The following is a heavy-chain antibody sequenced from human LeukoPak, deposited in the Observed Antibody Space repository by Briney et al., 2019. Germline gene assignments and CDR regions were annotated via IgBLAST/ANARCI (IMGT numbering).Heavy chain of an antibody. V-gene: IGHV1-18*01. J-gene: IGHJ5*02. CDR3: ASSITMVRGVIISGDWFDP. CDR1: GYTFTSYG. Sequence: VASVKVSCKASGYTFTSYGISWVRQAPGQGLEWMGWISAYNGNTNYAQKLQGRVTMTTDTSTSTAYMELRSLRSDDTAVYYCASSITMVRGVIISGDWFDPWGQGTLVTVSS. D-gene: IGHD3-10*01. CDR2: ISAYNGNT.